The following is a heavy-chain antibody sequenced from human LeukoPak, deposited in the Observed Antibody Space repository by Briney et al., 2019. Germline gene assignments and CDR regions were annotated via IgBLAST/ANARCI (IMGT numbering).Heavy chain of an antibody. CDR3: AKVPRSTFGYSYET. Sequence: SETLSLTCTVSGGSISSYYWSWIRQPPGKGLEWIGYIYYSGSTNYNPSLKSRVTISVDTSKNQFSLKLSSVTAADTAVYYCAKVPRSTFGYSYETWGQGTLVTVSS. V-gene: IGHV4-59*01. CDR1: GGSISSYY. J-gene: IGHJ5*02. D-gene: IGHD5-18*01. CDR2: IYYSGST.